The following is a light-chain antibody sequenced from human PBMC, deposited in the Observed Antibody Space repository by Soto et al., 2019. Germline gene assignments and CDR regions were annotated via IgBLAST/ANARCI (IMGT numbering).Light chain of an antibody. Sequence: QSALTQPPSASGSPGQSVTISCTGTSSDVGGYNYVSWYQQHPGKAPKLMIYEVNKRPSGVPDRFSGSKSGNTASLTVSGLQAEDDADYYCSAFAGSSTLFGGGTKVTVL. CDR1: SSDVGGYNY. J-gene: IGLJ2*01. CDR3: SAFAGSSTL. CDR2: EVN. V-gene: IGLV2-8*01.